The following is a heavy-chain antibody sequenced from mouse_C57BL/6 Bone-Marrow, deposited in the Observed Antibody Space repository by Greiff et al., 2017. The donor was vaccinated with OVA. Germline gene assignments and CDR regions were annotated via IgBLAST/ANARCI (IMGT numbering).Heavy chain of an antibody. Sequence: EVKLMESGGDLVKPGGSLKLSCAASGFTFSSYGMSWVRQTPDQRLEWVATISSGGSYTYYPDSVKGRFTITRDNAKNTLYLQMSSLKSEDTAMYYCARQRLLSMGYWGQGTSVTGSS. CDR2: ISSGGSYT. CDR3: ARQRLLSMGY. J-gene: IGHJ4*01. D-gene: IGHD6-1*01. CDR1: GFTFSSYG. V-gene: IGHV5-6*01.